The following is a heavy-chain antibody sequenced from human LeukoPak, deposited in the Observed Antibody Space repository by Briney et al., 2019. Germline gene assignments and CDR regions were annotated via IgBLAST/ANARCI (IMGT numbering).Heavy chain of an antibody. CDR3: ARDDYHSVIATTDAFGI. V-gene: IGHV3-7*01. CDR2: INRDGSQK. J-gene: IGHJ3*02. D-gene: IGHD3-16*01. CDR1: GFSLSAYW. Sequence: GGSLRLSCAASGFSLSAYWMTWVRQAPGKGLEWVANINRDGSQKNHVDSVKGRFTISRDNAKNSLYLQMNSLRAEDTAVYYCARDDYHSVIATTDAFGIWGQGTMVTVSS.